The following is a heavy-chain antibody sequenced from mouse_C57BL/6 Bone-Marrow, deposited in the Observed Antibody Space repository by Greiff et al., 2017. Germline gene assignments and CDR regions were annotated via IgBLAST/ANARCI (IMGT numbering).Heavy chain of an antibody. V-gene: IGHV1-54*01. CDR1: GYAFTNYL. J-gene: IGHJ2*01. CDR3: ARTYYFDY. Sequence: VKLQQSGAELVRPGTSVKVSCKASGYAFTNYLIEWVKQRPGQGLEWIGVINPGSGGTNYNEKFKGKATLTADKSSSTAYMQLSSLTSEDSAVYFCARTYYFDYWGRGTTLTVSS. CDR2: INPGSGGT.